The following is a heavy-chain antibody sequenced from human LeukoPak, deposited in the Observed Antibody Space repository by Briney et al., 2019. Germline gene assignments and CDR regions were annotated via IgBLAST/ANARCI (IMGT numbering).Heavy chain of an antibody. CDR2: IYYTGTT. CDR3: ARHFTREVLLGSAFDI. Sequence: SETLSLTCTVSGGSISTTSYYWDWIRQPPGKGLEWIGSIYYTGTTYYNPSLKSRVTLSVDTSRNQFSLRLSAVTAADTALYYCARHFTREVLLGSAFDIWGQGTMVTVSS. V-gene: IGHV4-39*01. D-gene: IGHD2-21*02. CDR1: GGSISTTSYY. J-gene: IGHJ3*02.